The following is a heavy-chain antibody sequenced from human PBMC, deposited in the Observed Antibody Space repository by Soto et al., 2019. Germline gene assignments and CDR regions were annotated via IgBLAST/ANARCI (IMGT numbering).Heavy chain of an antibody. CDR1: GYSFSTYW. CDR3: SRLPQFLWFGALNSPAYYFNY. J-gene: IGHJ4*02. CDR2: IYPGDSDT. D-gene: IGHD3-10*01. V-gene: IGHV5-51*01. Sequence: GESLKISCTGSGYSFSTYWIAWVRQMPGKGLEWMGIIYPGDSDTRYSPSFQGQVTISADTSTKTAYLQWSSLKVSDTAIYYCSRLPQFLWFGALNSPAYYFNYWGPGTLVTVSS.